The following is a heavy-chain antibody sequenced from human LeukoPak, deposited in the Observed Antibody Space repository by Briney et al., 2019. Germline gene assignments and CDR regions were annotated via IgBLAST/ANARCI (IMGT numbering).Heavy chain of an antibody. CDR3: ARYRNEALFAFDI. D-gene: IGHD1-14*01. Sequence: SETLSLTCAVSGYSISSGYYWGWIRQPPGKGLEWIGSIYHSGSTNYNPSLKSRVTISVDTSKNQFSLKLNSVTAADTAVYYCARYRNEALFAFDIWGQGTMVTVSS. CDR2: IYHSGST. V-gene: IGHV4-38-2*01. J-gene: IGHJ3*02. CDR1: GYSISSGYY.